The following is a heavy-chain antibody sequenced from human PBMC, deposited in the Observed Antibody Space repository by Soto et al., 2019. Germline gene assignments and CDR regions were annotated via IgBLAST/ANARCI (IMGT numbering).Heavy chain of an antibody. CDR3: ARDMGRYYFHPNDY. V-gene: IGHV1-18*01. J-gene: IGHJ4*02. CDR1: GYTFTSYG. CDR2: ITANNVNT. Sequence: ASVKVSCKTSGYTFTSYGISWVRQAPGQGLEGMGWITANNVNTNYAQKIQGRVTMTTDTSTATAYMELRSLRSDDTAVYYCARDMGRYYFHPNDYWGQGTLVTVSS. D-gene: IGHD3-10*01.